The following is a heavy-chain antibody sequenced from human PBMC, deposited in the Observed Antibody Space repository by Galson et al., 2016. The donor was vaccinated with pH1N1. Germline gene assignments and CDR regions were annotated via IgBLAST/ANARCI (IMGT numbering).Heavy chain of an antibody. V-gene: IGHV1-69*05. CDR1: GGPLNSHA. Sequence: SVKVSCKASGGPLNSHAISWVRQAPGQGLEWMGRIVGIFRSANYAHNLQGRVTLTTDTSTSTAYMELRSLRSDDTAIYYCARDRGRGYSWYGELDHWGQGTLVTVSS. J-gene: IGHJ4*02. CDR3: ARDRGRGYSWYGELDH. D-gene: IGHD6-13*01. CDR2: IVGIFRSA.